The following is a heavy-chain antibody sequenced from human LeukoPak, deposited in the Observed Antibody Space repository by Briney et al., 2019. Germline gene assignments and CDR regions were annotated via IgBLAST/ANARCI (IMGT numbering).Heavy chain of an antibody. V-gene: IGHV3-7*03. D-gene: IGHD6-13*01. CDR3: ARDQLGAAASDY. CDR1: GFTFSSYA. J-gene: IGHJ4*02. Sequence: GGSLRLSCAASGFTFSSYAMSWVRQAPGRGLECVANIKQDGSEKYYVDSLKGRFTISRDNAKNSLYLQMNSLRAEDTAVYYCARDQLGAAASDYWGQGTLVTVSS. CDR2: IKQDGSEK.